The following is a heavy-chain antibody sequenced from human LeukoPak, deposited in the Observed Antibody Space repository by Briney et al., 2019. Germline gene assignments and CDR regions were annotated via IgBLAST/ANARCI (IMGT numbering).Heavy chain of an antibody. CDR2: ITSGGGT. J-gene: IGHJ4*02. D-gene: IGHD3/OR15-3a*01. CDR1: KITLHTYM. Sequence: GGSLRLSCVASKITLHTYMVSWVRQAPGKGLEWISTITSGGGTFYSDSVRGRFTISRDNSKNTLYLLLNSLRAEDTAVYYCVIRPYYDGGHYVFQYWGQGTLVTVSS. V-gene: IGHV3-23*01. CDR3: VIRPYYDGGHYVFQY.